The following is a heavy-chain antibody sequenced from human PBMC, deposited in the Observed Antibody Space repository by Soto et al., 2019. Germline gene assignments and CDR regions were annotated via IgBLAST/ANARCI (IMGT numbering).Heavy chain of an antibody. V-gene: IGHV3-48*03. CDR2: ISRSGSTI. CDR1: GFTFRSYE. J-gene: IGHJ4*02. CDR3: ATSQILQY. D-gene: IGHD2-15*01. Sequence: EVQLVESGGGLVQPGGSLRLSCAASGFTFRSYEMNCVRQAPGKGLEWVSYISRSGSTIYYADSVKGRFTVSRDNAKNSLYLQMNSMRAEDTAVYYCATSQILQYWGQGTLVTVSS.